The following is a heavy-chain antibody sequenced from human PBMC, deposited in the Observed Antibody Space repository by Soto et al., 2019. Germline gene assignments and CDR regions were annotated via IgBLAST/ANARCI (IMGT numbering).Heavy chain of an antibody. CDR1: GYSFSIYA. Sequence: RGSLQLSCVASGYSFSIYAMNWARQGPGRGLGWVSTISGSDGKTCYAGSVKGRLSSSRDTSKNTLYLQMNSLRADDRGVYYRGRRSYLDCWGQGSRVTGSS. V-gene: IGHV3-23*01. CDR3: GRRSYLDC. J-gene: IGHJ4*02. D-gene: IGHD3-10*01. CDR2: ISGSDGKT.